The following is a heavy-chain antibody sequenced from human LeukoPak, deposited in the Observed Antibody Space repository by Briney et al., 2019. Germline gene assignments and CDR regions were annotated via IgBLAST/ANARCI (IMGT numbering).Heavy chain of an antibody. D-gene: IGHD5-12*01. CDR1: GFTFSSYW. CDR2: INTDGSST. CDR3: AKDLDYSGYDSFDY. V-gene: IGHV3-74*01. J-gene: IGHJ4*02. Sequence: GGSLRLSCAASGFTFSSYWMHWVRQAPGKGLVWVSRINTDGSSTSYADSVKGRFTISRDNAKNSLYLQMNSLRAEDTALYYCAKDLDYSGYDSFDYWGQGTLVTVSS.